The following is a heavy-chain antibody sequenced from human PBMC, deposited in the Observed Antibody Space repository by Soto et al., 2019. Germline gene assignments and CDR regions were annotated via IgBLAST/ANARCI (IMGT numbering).Heavy chain of an antibody. CDR1: GGSFSGYY. V-gene: IGHV4-34*01. CDR3: ARGHIVVVPAAIIGWFDP. D-gene: IGHD2-2*01. Sequence: QVQLQQWGAGLLKPSETLSLTCAVYGGSFSGYYWSWIRQPPGKGLEWIGEINHSGSTNYNPSLKSRVTISVDTSKNQFSRKLSSVTAADTAVYYCARGHIVVVPAAIIGWFDPWGQGTLVTVSS. J-gene: IGHJ5*02. CDR2: INHSGST.